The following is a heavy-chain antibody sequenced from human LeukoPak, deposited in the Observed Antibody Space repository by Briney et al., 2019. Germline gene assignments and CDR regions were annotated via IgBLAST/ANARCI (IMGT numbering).Heavy chain of an antibody. D-gene: IGHD5-18*01. CDR3: ARRYSYGDHYYYYYYMDV. V-gene: IGHV1-2*02. CDR1: GYTFTGYY. Sequence: GASVKVSCKASGYTFTGYYMHWVRQAPGQGLEGMGWINPKSGGTNYAQKFQGRVTMTRDTSISTAYMELSRLRSDDTAVYYCARRYSYGDHYYYYYYMDVWGKGTTVTVSS. CDR2: INPKSGGT. J-gene: IGHJ6*03.